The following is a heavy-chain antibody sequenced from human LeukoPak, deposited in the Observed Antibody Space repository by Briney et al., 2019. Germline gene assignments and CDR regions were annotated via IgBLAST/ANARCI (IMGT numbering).Heavy chain of an antibody. V-gene: IGHV1-69*05. D-gene: IGHD3-10*01. CDR3: ARGLLWFGELSPPGY. J-gene: IGHJ4*02. Sequence: SVKVSCKASGGTFISYAISWVRQAPGQGLEWMGGIIPIFGTANYAQKYQGRVTITRDTSASTVYMELSSLRSEDTALYYCARGLLWFGELSPPGYWGQGTLVTVSS. CDR1: GGTFISYA. CDR2: IIPIFGTA.